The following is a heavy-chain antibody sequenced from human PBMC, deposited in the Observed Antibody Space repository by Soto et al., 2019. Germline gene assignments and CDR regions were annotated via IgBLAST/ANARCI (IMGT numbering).Heavy chain of an antibody. CDR1: GFSLSTSGMR. CDR3: XRMGYSSSWSNHYYFDY. CDR2: IDWDDDK. V-gene: IGHV2-70*04. J-gene: IGHJ4*02. Sequence: GSGPTLVNPTQTLTLTCTFSGFSLSTSGMRVSWIRQPPGKALEWLARIDWDDDKFYSTSLKTRLTISKDTSKNQVVLTMTNMDPVDTATYYCXRMGYSSSWSNHYYFDYWGQGTLVTVSS. D-gene: IGHD6-13*01.